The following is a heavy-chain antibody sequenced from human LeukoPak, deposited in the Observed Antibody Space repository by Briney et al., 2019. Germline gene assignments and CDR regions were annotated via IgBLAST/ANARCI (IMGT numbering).Heavy chain of an antibody. V-gene: IGHV1-18*01. CDR3: AREIVVATVHYFDY. D-gene: IGHD3-22*01. Sequence: ASVKVSCKASGYTFTSYGISWVRQAPGQGLEWMGWISAYNGNTNYAQKLQGRVTMTTDTSTSTAYMEPRSLRSDDTAVYYCAREIVVATVHYFDYWGQGTLVTVSS. CDR1: GYTFTSYG. J-gene: IGHJ4*02. CDR2: ISAYNGNT.